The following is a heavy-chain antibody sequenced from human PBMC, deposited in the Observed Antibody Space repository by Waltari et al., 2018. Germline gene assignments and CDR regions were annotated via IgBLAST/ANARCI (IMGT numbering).Heavy chain of an antibody. CDR3: ARYNSSSCFDY. V-gene: IGHV4-34*01. J-gene: IGHJ4*02. CDR2: INHSGST. Sequence: QVQLQQWGAGLLKPSETLSLTCAVSGGSFSGYYWGWIRQPPGKGLEWIGEINHSGSTNYNPSLKSRVTISVDTSKNQFSLKLSSVTAADTAVYYCARYNSSSCFDYWGQGTLVTVSS. CDR1: GGSFSGYY. D-gene: IGHD6-6*01.